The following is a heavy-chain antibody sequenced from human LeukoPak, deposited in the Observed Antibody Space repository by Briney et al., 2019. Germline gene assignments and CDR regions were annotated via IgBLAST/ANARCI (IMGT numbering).Heavy chain of an antibody. V-gene: IGHV1-2*06. CDR2: INPNSGGT. CDR3: ARVDTAMDDY. CDR1: GYTFTGYY. Sequence: GASVKVSCKASGYTFTGYYMHWVRQAPGQGLEWMGRINPNSGGTNYAQKFQGRVTITADESTSTAYMELSSLRSEDTAVYYCARVDTAMDDYWGQGTLVTVSS. J-gene: IGHJ4*02. D-gene: IGHD5-18*01.